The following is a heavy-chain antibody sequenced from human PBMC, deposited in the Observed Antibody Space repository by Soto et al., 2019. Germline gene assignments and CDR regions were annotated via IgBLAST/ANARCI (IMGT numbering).Heavy chain of an antibody. CDR2: IYYSGST. D-gene: IGHD5-12*01. Sequence: TSETLSLTCTVSGGTISSGCYYWSWIRQHPGKGLEWIGYIYYSGSTYYNPSLKSRVTISVDTSKNQFSLKLSSVTAADTAVYYCARTVATIMAPHFDYWGQGTLVTVSS. CDR3: ARTVATIMAPHFDY. CDR1: GGTISSGCYY. J-gene: IGHJ4*02. V-gene: IGHV4-31*03.